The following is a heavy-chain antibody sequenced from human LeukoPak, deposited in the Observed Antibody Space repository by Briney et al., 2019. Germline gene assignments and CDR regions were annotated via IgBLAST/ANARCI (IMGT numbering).Heavy chain of an antibody. CDR3: ARDPQRGYSGYDSNYYFDY. J-gene: IGHJ4*02. CDR2: IIPIFGTA. CDR1: GGTFSSYA. Sequence: GASVKVSCKASGGTFSSYAISWVRQAPGQGLEWMGGIIPIFGTANYAQKIQGRVTITADESTSTAYMELSSLRSEDTAVYYCARDPQRGYSGYDSNYYFDYWGQGTLVTVSS. D-gene: IGHD5-12*01. V-gene: IGHV1-69*13.